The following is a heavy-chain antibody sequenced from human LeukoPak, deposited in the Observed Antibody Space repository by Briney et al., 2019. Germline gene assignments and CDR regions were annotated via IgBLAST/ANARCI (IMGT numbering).Heavy chain of an antibody. V-gene: IGHV4-30-2*01. Sequence: GYIYHSGSTYYNPSLKSRVTISVDRSKNQFSLKLSSVTAADTAVYYCARGGFGELYDYFDYWGQGTLVTVSS. J-gene: IGHJ4*02. D-gene: IGHD3-10*01. CDR2: IYHSGST. CDR3: ARGGFGELYDYFDY.